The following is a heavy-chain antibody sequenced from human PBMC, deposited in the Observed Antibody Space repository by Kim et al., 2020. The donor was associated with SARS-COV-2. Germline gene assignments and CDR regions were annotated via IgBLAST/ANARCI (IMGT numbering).Heavy chain of an antibody. D-gene: IGHD4-17*01. CDR2: IYYTGNT. CDR1: GGFISSSSFY. J-gene: IGHJ2*01. Sequence: SETLSLTCSVSGGFISSSSFYWGWIRQPPGKGLESIGSIYYTGNTYYNSSIKSRVTISVDTSKNQFSLKLSSVTAADTAVYYCARRRKWETTVTSYWYFDLWGRGTLVTVSS. V-gene: IGHV4-39*01. CDR3: ARRRKWETTVTSYWYFDL.